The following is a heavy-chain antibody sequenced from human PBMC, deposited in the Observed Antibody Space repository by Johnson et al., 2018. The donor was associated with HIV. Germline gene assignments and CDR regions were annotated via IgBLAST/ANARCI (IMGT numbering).Heavy chain of an antibody. Sequence: VQLVESGGGLVQPGRSLRLSCAASGFTFDDYAMHWVRQAPGKGLEWVSVIYSGGSTYYADSVKGRFTISRDNSKNTLYLQMNSLRAEDTAVYYCAKEGSIAVAGNDAFDIWGQGTMVTVSS. D-gene: IGHD6-13*01. CDR1: GFTFDDYA. CDR3: AKEGSIAVAGNDAFDI. V-gene: IGHV3-23*03. J-gene: IGHJ3*02. CDR2: IYSGGST.